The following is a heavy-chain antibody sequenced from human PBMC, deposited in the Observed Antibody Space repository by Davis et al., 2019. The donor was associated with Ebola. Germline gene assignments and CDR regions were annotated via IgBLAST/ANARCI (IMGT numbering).Heavy chain of an antibody. V-gene: IGHV3-21*01. J-gene: IGHJ4*02. D-gene: IGHD3-16*01. CDR3: AKESWKWGTSPIDY. CDR2: ISSSSSYI. CDR1: GFTFSSYS. Sequence: PGGSLRLSCAASGFTFSSYSMNWVRQAPGKGLEWVSSISSSSSYIYYADSVKGRFTISRDNAKNTLYLQMNSLRAEDTAVYYCAKESWKWGTSPIDYWGQGTLVTVSS.